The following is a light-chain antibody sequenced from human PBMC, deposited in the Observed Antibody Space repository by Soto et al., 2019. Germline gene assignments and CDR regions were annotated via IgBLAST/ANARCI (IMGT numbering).Light chain of an antibody. Sequence: QSVLTQPPSASGSPGQSVTISCTGTSSDVGPYNYLSWYQQHPGKAPKLMIYEVSKRPSGVPDRFSGSKSGNTASLTVSGLQAEDEADYYCSSYAGSNNYVFGTGTKLTVL. J-gene: IGLJ1*01. CDR3: SSYAGSNNYV. CDR1: SSDVGPYNY. CDR2: EVS. V-gene: IGLV2-8*01.